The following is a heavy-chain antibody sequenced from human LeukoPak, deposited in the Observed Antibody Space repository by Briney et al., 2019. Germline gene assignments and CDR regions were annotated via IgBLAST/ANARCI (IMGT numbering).Heavy chain of an antibody. CDR3: ARQRRRSGLRASGGYFDY. D-gene: IGHD3-3*01. J-gene: IGHJ4*02. CDR1: GGSISSSSYY. CDR2: IYYSGST. V-gene: IGHV4-39*01. Sequence: PSETLSLTCTVSGGSISSSSYYWGWIRQPPGKGLEWIGSIYYSGSTYYNPSLKSRVTISVDTSKNQFSLKLSSVTAADTAVYYCARQRRRSGLRASGGYFDYWGQGTLVTVSS.